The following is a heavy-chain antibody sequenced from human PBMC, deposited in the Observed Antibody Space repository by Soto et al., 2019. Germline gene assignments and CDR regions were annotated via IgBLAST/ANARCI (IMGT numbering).Heavy chain of an antibody. Sequence: PSETLSLTCGVYGGSFSGYDWSWIRQPPGKGLEWIGEINHSGSTNYNPSLKSRVTISVDTSKNQFSLKLSSVTAADTAVYYCARRGHCSGGSCFPGGYYYYYMDVWGKGTTVTVSS. J-gene: IGHJ6*03. V-gene: IGHV4-34*01. CDR2: INHSGST. D-gene: IGHD2-15*01. CDR3: ARRGHCSGGSCFPGGYYYYYMDV. CDR1: GGSFSGYD.